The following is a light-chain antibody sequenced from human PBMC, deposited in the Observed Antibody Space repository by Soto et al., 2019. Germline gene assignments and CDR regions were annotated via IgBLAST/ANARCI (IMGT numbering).Light chain of an antibody. J-gene: IGLJ2*01. V-gene: IGLV2-14*01. Sequence: QSAPTQPASVSGSPGQSITISCTGTSSDVGAYNHVSWYQQHPGKAPKLMIYEVSNRPSGVSNRFSGSKSGNTASLTISGLQAEDEADYFCSSYTSSITRIFGGGTKLTVL. CDR1: SSDVGAYNH. CDR2: EVS. CDR3: SSYTSSITRI.